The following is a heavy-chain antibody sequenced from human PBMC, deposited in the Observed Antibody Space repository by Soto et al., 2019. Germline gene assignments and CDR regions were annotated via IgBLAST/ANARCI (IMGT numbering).Heavy chain of an antibody. CDR1: GYTFSNDA. V-gene: IGHV1-18*01. Sequence: QVQLVQSGAEVKKPGASVKVSCKASGYTFSNDAITWVRQAPGQGLEWMGWVSAYNGNTNYAQKFKGRVTMTTDTATSTAYMEIRSLRYDDTAVYFCARASRYYGNYMTYWGQGTLVTVSS. J-gene: IGHJ4*02. D-gene: IGHD1-7*01. CDR2: VSAYNGNT. CDR3: ARASRYYGNYMTY.